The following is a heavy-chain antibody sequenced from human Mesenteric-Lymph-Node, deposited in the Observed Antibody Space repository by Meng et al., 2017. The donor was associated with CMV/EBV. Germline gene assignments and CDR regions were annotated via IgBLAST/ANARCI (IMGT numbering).Heavy chain of an antibody. CDR2: ISSGNSYT. Sequence: GGSLRLSCAASGFTFSTYAMNWVRQAPGEGLEWVSCISSGNSYTYYADSVKGRFTISRDNAKNSLYLQMNSLRAEDTAVYYCARGGQDVYGWTGSYFADYWGQGTLVTVSS. V-gene: IGHV3-21*01. CDR3: ARGGQDVYGWTGSYFADY. J-gene: IGHJ4*02. CDR1: GFTFSTYA. D-gene: IGHD3/OR15-3a*01.